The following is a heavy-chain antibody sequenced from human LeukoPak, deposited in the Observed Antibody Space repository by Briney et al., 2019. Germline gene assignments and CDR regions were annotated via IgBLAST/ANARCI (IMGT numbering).Heavy chain of an antibody. V-gene: IGHV3-15*01. Sequence: GGSLRLSCAASGFTFSNAWMTWVRQAPGKGLDWVGHIKKKGDGGTIDYAAPVKGRFTISRDDSKDTLYLQMNSLKTEDTAIYFCTTVQQWLAQALGYWGRGTLVTVSS. CDR3: TTVQQWLAQALGY. J-gene: IGHJ4*02. D-gene: IGHD6-19*01. CDR2: IKKKGDGGTI. CDR1: GFTFSNAW.